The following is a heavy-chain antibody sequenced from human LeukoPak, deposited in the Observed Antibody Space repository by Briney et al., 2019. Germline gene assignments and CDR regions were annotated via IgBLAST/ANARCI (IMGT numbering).Heavy chain of an antibody. CDR1: GFRVSDYY. J-gene: IGHJ4*02. V-gene: IGHV3-11*01. CDR3: AREQWFRFDN. Sequence: GGSLRLSCAASGFRVSDYYTTWIRQSPGKGLEWVAVVGNSDNHIDHADSVKGRFTISRDDARNSVYLQMTSLRVEDTAIYYCAREQWFRFDNWGQGALATVSS. D-gene: IGHD3-22*01. CDR2: VGNSDNHI.